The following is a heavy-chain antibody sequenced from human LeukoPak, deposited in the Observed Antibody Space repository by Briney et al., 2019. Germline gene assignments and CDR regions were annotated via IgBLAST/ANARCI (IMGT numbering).Heavy chain of an antibody. Sequence: PSETLSLTCSVSGGSISAYYWSWIRQPAGRGLEWIGHIFTSGSANYNPSLKSRVTMSVDTSKNQFSLKLSSVTAADTAVYYCAREPDYAYNWFAPWGHGTLVTVSS. CDR2: IFTSGSA. D-gene: IGHD3-16*01. CDR1: GGSISAYY. V-gene: IGHV4-4*07. CDR3: AREPDYAYNWFAP. J-gene: IGHJ5*02.